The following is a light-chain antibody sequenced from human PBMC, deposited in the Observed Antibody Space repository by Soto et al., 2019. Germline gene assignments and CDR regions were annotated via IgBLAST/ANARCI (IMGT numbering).Light chain of an antibody. CDR2: RGN. CDR3: AAWDESLNVWV. Sequence: QSVLTQPPSASGTPGQRVTISCSGSSSHIGSNTVNWYHQLPGTAPKLLIYRGNQRPSGVPDRFSGSKSGTSASLAISGLQSEYEADYYCAAWDESLNVWVFGGGTKLTVL. V-gene: IGLV1-44*01. J-gene: IGLJ3*02. CDR1: SSHIGSNT.